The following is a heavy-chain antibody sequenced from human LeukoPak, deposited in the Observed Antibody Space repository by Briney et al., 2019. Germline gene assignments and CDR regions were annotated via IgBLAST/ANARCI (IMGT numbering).Heavy chain of an antibody. CDR1: GYTFTSYD. CDR2: MNPNSGNA. CDR3: ARLPTYYDFWSGLKKYYYYGMDG. Sequence: ASVTVSCKASGYTFTSYDINWVRQATGQGLEWMGWMNPNSGNAGYAQKFQGRVTMTRNTSISTAYMELSSLMSEHTAVYYCARLPTYYDFWSGLKKYYYYGMDGWGQGTTVTASS. D-gene: IGHD3-3*01. V-gene: IGHV1-8*01. J-gene: IGHJ6*02.